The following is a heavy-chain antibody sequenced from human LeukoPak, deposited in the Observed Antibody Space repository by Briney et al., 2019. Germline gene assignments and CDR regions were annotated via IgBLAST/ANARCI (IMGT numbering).Heavy chain of an antibody. J-gene: IGHJ3*02. D-gene: IGHD2-15*01. CDR1: GFTFSSYI. Sequence: GGSLRLSCAASGFTFSSYIMNWVRQALGKGLEWVSSISSSNSYIYYSDSVKGRFTISRDNAKNSLYVQMNSLRADDTAVYYCARADCSGGSCYSGAFDIWGQGTMVTVSS. CDR3: ARADCSGGSCYSGAFDI. V-gene: IGHV3-21*01. CDR2: ISSSNSYI.